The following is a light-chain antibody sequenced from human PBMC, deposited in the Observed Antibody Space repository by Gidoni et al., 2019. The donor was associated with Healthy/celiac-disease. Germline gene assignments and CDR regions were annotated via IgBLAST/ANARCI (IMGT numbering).Light chain of an antibody. CDR2: RHN. CDR3: AAWDDSLSGVV. V-gene: IGLV1-47*01. J-gene: IGLJ2*01. Sequence: QSVLPHPPSSSATPGQRVTISCSGSSSDSGSNDVDGYQQLPGTAPKLLISRHNQRPSGVPDRFSGSKSGTSASLAISGLRSEDEAEYYGAAWDDSLSGVVFGGGTKLTVL. CDR1: SSDSGSND.